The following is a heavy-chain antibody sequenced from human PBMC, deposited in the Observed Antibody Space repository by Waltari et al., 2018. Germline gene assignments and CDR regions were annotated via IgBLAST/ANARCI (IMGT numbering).Heavy chain of an antibody. D-gene: IGHD3-3*01. J-gene: IGHJ3*02. CDR3: ARGLTYYDFWSGYYKAPDAFDI. CDR2: INHSGST. Sequence: SWIRQPPGKGLEWIGEINHSGSTNYNPSLKSRVTISVDTSKNQFSLKLSSVTAADTAVYYCARGLTYYDFWSGYYKAPDAFDIWGQGTMVTVSS. V-gene: IGHV4-34*01.